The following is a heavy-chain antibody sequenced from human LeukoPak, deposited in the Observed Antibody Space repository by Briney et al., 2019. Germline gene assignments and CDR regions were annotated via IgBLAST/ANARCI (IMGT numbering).Heavy chain of an antibody. V-gene: IGHV4-59*01. J-gene: IGHJ4*02. CDR3: ARDRGLTVGPQVAFDY. CDR2: IYYSGST. D-gene: IGHD1-26*01. CDR1: GGSISSYY. Sequence: KPSETLSLTCTVSGGSISSYYWSWIRQPPGKGLEWIGYIYYSGSTNYNPSLKSRVTISVDTSKSQFSLKLSSVTAADTAVYYCARDRGLTVGPQVAFDYWGQGTLVTVSS.